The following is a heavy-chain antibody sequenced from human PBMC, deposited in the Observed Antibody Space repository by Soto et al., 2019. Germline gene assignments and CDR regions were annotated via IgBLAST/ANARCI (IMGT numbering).Heavy chain of an antibody. D-gene: IGHD6-19*01. Sequence: QVQLVQSGAEVKKPGASVKVSCKASGYTFISYGISWVRQAPGQGLEWMGWINAFNGNTNYAQKLQGRVTMTRDTSTSSADMELRSLRSDDTAVYYCAGDPVAGAYFDYWGQGNLVTVSS. J-gene: IGHJ4*02. V-gene: IGHV1-18*01. CDR2: INAFNGNT. CDR1: GYTFISYG. CDR3: AGDPVAGAYFDY.